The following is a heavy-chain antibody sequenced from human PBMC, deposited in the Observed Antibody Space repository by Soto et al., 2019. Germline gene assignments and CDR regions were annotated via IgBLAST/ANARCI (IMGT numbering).Heavy chain of an antibody. CDR3: AKGGLLPRANRWF. CDR1: GFTFRNYP. V-gene: IGHV3-23*01. CDR2: ISGSGADT. J-gene: IGHJ4*02. D-gene: IGHD2-2*01. Sequence: GGSLRLSCAASGFTFRNYPMTWVRQAPGKGLAWVSTISGSGADTYYPNSVKGRVTISRDNSKNTLYLQINSLRAEDTAIYYCAKGGLLPRANRWFWGQGTLVTVSS.